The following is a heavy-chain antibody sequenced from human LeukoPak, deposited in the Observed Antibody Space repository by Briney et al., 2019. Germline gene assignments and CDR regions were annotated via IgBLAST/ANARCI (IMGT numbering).Heavy chain of an antibody. D-gene: IGHD6-19*01. CDR2: INHSGST. J-gene: IGHJ5*02. Sequence: SETLSLTCAVYGGSFSGYYWSWIRQPPGKGLEGIGEINHSGSTNYNPSLKSRVTISVDTSKNQFSLKLSSVTAADTAVYYCARGRSRYSSGWYNWFDPWGQGTLVTVSS. V-gene: IGHV4-34*01. CDR1: GGSFSGYY. CDR3: ARGRSRYSSGWYNWFDP.